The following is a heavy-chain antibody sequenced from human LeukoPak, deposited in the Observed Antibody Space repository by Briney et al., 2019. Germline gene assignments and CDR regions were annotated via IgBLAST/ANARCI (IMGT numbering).Heavy chain of an antibody. CDR1: GWSFSNYS. J-gene: IGHJ6*01. V-gene: IGHV3-23*01. CDR2: INRSGGNP. Sequence: GGSLTLSCAASGWSFSNYSMSWVRQAPGKGLEWVAGINRSGGNPLYAHSVKGRFTISRDNDKNTRYLQIHSRRAQDTAVYHCAKGDSSGYFFYSVPFSPDGMDVWGQGGTVSGSS. CDR3: AKGDSSGYFFYSVPFSPDGMDV. D-gene: IGHD3-22*01.